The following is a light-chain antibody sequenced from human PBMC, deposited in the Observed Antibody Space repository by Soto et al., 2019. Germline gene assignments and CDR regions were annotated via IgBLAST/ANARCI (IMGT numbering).Light chain of an antibody. J-gene: IGKJ5*01. V-gene: IGKV1-39*01. CDR2: AAS. CDR1: QDISSY. CDR3: QETFTTPYT. Sequence: DIQMTQSPSSLSASIGDRVTITCRASQDISSYLAWYQQKPGKAPKVLIYAASNLESGVPSRFSGSGSGTDFSLTISSLQAGDFATYFCQETFTTPYTFGQGTRLEIK.